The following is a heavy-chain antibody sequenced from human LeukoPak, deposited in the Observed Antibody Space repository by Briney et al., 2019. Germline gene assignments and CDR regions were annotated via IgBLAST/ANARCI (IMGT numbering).Heavy chain of an antibody. V-gene: IGHV4-31*03. CDR2: IYYSGST. D-gene: IGHD3-10*01. CDR1: GGSISSGGYY. J-gene: IGHJ5*02. Sequence: SETLSLTCTVSGGSISSGGYYWSWIRQHPGMGLEWIGYIYYSGSTYYNPSLKSRVTISVDTSKNQFSLKLSSVTAADTAVYYCARARDYYGSGSYCFDPWGQGTLVTVSS. CDR3: ARARDYYGSGSYCFDP.